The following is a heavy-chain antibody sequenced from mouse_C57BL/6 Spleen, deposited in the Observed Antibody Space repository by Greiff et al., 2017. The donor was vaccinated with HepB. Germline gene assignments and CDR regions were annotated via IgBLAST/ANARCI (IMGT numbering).Heavy chain of an antibody. Sequence: QVQLQQPGAELVMPGASVKLSCKASGYTFTSYWMHWVKQRPGQGLEWIGEIDPSDSYTNYKQKFKGKSTLTVDKSSSTAYMQLSSLTSEDSAVYDRAGTGQANNAMDYWGQGTSVTVSS. J-gene: IGHJ4*01. CDR1: GYTFTSYW. CDR2: IDPSDSYT. V-gene: IGHV1-69*01. D-gene: IGHD3-2*02. CDR3: AGTGQANNAMDY.